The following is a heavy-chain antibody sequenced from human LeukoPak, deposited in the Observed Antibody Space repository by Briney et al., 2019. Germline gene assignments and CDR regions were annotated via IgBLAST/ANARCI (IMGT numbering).Heavy chain of an antibody. CDR3: ARHLREGDFDY. J-gene: IGHJ4*02. Sequence: PSETLSLTCAVYGGSFNGYYWSWIRQPPGKGLEWIGEINHSGSTNYNPSLKSRVTISVDTSKNQFSLKLSSVTAADTAVYYCARHLREGDFDYWGQGTLVTVSS. CDR2: INHSGST. D-gene: IGHD1-26*01. CDR1: GGSFNGYY. V-gene: IGHV4-34*01.